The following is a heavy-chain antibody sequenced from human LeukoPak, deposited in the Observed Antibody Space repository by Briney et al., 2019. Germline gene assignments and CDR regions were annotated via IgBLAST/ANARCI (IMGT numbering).Heavy chain of an antibody. J-gene: IGHJ4*02. Sequence: GGSLRLSCAASGFTVSSNYMSWVRQAPGKGLEWVSILYSGGSTYYGDSVKGRFTISRDRSKNTLYLQMNSLRAEDTAVYYCTGDDSSGYYVYWGQGTLVTVSS. CDR1: GFTVSSNY. CDR3: TGDDSSGYYVY. CDR2: LYSGGST. D-gene: IGHD3-22*01. V-gene: IGHV3-53*01.